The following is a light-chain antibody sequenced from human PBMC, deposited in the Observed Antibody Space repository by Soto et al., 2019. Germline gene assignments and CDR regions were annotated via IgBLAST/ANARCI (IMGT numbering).Light chain of an antibody. V-gene: IGKV3-20*01. CDR3: QQYGTSPYT. CDR2: GAS. CDR1: QSVSSTY. Sequence: EIVLTQSPGTLSLSPGERVTLSCRASQSVSSTYLAWYQHKPGQAPRLLIYGASSRATGIPDRFGGSGSGTDFTLTISRLEPEDFAVYYFQQYGTSPYTFGQGTKLEIK. J-gene: IGKJ2*01.